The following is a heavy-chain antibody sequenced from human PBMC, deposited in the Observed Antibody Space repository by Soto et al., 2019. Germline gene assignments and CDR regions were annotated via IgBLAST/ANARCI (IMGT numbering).Heavy chain of an antibody. V-gene: IGHV6-1*01. Sequence: PSLXLSLTCAISGDSVSSNSAAWNWIRQSPSRGLEWLGGTYYRSKWYNDYAVSVKSRITINPDTSKNQFSLQLNSVTHEDTAVYYCARGYPGIAVACFDYWGQGTLVTVSS. D-gene: IGHD6-19*01. CDR1: GDSVSSNSAA. J-gene: IGHJ4*02. CDR2: TYYRSKWYN. CDR3: ARGYPGIAVACFDY.